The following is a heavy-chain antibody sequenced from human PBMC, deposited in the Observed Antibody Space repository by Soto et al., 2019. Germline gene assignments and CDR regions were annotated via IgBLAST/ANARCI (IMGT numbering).Heavy chain of an antibody. D-gene: IGHD3-16*01. Sequence: SLTCAVYGGSFSDNYWSWIRQPPGKGLEWLGEINHSGSTNHNPSLKSRVTILADTSKKQFSLKLSSVTAADTAVYYCARGRGEIQGPWGQGTLVTGSS. CDR2: INHSGST. CDR1: GGSFSDNY. CDR3: ARGRGEIQGP. J-gene: IGHJ5*02. V-gene: IGHV4-34*01.